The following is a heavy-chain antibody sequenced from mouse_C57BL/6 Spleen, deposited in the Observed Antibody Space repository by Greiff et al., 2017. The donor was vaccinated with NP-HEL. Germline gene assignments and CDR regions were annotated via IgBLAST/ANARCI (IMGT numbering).Heavy chain of an antibody. Sequence: QVQLQQPGAELVRPGSSVKLSCKASGYTFTSYWMHWVKQRPIQGLEWIGNIDPSDSETHYNQKFKDKATLTVDKSSSTAYMQLSSLTSEDSAVYYCARRGYYYGSSSYAMDYWCQGTSVTVSS. D-gene: IGHD1-1*01. CDR1: GYTFTSYW. CDR3: ARRGYYYGSSSYAMDY. CDR2: IDPSDSET. V-gene: IGHV1-52*01. J-gene: IGHJ4*01.